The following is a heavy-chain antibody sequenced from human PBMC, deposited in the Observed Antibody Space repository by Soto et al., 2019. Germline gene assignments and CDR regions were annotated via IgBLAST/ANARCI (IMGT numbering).Heavy chain of an antibody. V-gene: IGHV4-34*01. D-gene: IGHD3-22*01. J-gene: IGHJ4*02. CDR3: ARGDYDNSGYYI. CDR1: GGSLSSYY. Sequence: SSETLSLTCPVFGGSLSSYYWGWVPQPPGKGLEWIGEIYHRGTTNYNPSLKSRVTISVDKSKNQFSLKLSSVTAADTAVYYCARGDYDNSGYYIWGQGTLVTVSS. CDR2: IYHRGTT.